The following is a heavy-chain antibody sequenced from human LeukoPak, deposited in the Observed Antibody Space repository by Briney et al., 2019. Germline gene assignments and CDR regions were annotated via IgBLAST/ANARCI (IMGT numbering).Heavy chain of an antibody. J-gene: IGHJ4*02. V-gene: IGHV4-59*01. Sequence: PSETLSLTCTVSGGXISSYYWSWIRQPPGKGLEWIGYIYYSGSTNYNPSLKSRVTISVDTSKNQFSLKLSSVTAADTAVYYCARSQLLATTLVDYWGQGTLVTVSS. CDR2: IYYSGST. CDR1: GGXISSYY. D-gene: IGHD5-12*01. CDR3: ARSQLLATTLVDY.